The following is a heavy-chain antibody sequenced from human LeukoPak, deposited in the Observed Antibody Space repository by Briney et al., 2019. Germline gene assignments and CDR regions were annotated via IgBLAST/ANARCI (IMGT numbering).Heavy chain of an antibody. J-gene: IGHJ4*02. CDR2: IYSGGGT. CDR3: ARDPTYYYFDY. V-gene: IGHV3-66*01. D-gene: IGHD1-26*01. CDR1: GFTVSSNY. Sequence: GGSLRLPCAASGFTVSSNYMSWVRQAPGKGLQWVLVIYSGGGTYYADSVKGRFTISRDNSKNTLYLQMNNVRPEDTAMYYCARDPTYYYFDYWGQGTLVTVSS.